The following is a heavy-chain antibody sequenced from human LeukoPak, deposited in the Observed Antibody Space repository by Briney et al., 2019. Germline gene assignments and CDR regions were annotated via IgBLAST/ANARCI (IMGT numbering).Heavy chain of an antibody. Sequence: SETLSLTCTVSGVSINTYYWSWIRQPAGKGLEWIGRIYTSGSTNYNPSLKSRVTMSVDTSKNQFSLKLSSVTAADTAVYYCARDIYDILTNFPHWFYPWGQGTLVTVSS. CDR3: ARDIYDILTNFPHWFYP. D-gene: IGHD3-9*01. CDR1: GVSINTYY. CDR2: IYTSGST. V-gene: IGHV4-4*07. J-gene: IGHJ5*02.